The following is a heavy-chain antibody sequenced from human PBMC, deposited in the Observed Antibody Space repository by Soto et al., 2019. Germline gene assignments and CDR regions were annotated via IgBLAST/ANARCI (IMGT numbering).Heavy chain of an antibody. J-gene: IGHJ6*02. V-gene: IGHV4-34*01. CDR1: GGSFSGYY. CDR3: ARGFHFYYYYGMDV. CDR2: INHSGST. D-gene: IGHD3-3*02. Sequence: SETLSLTCAVYGGSFSGYYWSWIRQPPGKGLEWIGEINHSGSTNYNPSLKSRVTISVDTSKNQFSPKLSSVTAADTAVYYCARGFHFYYYYGMDVWGQGTTVTVSS.